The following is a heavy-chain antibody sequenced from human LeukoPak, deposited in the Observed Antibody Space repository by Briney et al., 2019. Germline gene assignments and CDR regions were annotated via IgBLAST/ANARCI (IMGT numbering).Heavy chain of an antibody. CDR3: AKVADPDYYYYYGMDV. CDR2: ISYDGSNK. V-gene: IGHV3-30-3*01. J-gene: IGHJ6*02. CDR1: GFTFSSYA. Sequence: PGGSLRLSCAASGFTFSSYAMHWVRQAPGKGLEWVAVISYDGSNKYYADSVKGRFTISRDNSKNTLYLQMNSLRAEDTAVYYCAKVADPDYYYYYGMDVWGQGTTVTVSS.